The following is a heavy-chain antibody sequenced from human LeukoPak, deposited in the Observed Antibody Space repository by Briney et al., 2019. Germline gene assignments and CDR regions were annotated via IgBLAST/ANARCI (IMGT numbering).Heavy chain of an antibody. Sequence: SETLSLTCTVSGGSISSYYWSWIRQPPGKGLEWMGYIYYSGSTNYNPSLKSRVTISVDTSTNQFSLKLSSVTAADTAVYYCARDGGGSYHFDYWGQGTLVTVSS. D-gene: IGHD1-26*01. CDR3: ARDGGGSYHFDY. V-gene: IGHV4-59*01. CDR1: GGSISSYY. J-gene: IGHJ4*02. CDR2: IYYSGST.